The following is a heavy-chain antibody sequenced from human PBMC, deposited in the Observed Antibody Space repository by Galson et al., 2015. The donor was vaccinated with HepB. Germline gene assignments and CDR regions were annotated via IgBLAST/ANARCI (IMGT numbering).Heavy chain of an antibody. CDR2: INAGNGNT. CDR3: ARVKGYCSSTSCSNYFDY. J-gene: IGHJ4*02. Sequence: SVKVSCKASGYTFTSYAMHWVRQAPGQRLEWMGWINAGNGNTKYSQKFQGRVTITRDTSASTAYMELSSLRSEDTAVYYCARVKGYCSSTSCSNYFDYWGQGTLVTVSS. CDR1: GYTFTSYA. D-gene: IGHD2-2*01. V-gene: IGHV1-3*01.